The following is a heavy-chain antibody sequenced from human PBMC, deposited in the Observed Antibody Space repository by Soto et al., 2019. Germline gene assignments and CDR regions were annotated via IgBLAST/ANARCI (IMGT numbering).Heavy chain of an antibody. Sequence: PGGSLRLSCDAYGFTFSSHGMTWVRQAPGKGLEWVAFISSTSSTKNYADSGKGRFTISRDNTKNSLYLQMSSLRDEDTAVYYCARRITMVRGPYYYYGMDVWGQGTTVTVSS. CDR2: ISSTSSTK. V-gene: IGHV3-48*02. CDR1: GFTFSSHG. D-gene: IGHD3-10*01. CDR3: ARRITMVRGPYYYYGMDV. J-gene: IGHJ6*02.